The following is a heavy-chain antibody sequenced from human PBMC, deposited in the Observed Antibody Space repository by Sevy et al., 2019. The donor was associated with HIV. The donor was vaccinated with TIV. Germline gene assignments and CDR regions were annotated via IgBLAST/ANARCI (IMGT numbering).Heavy chain of an antibody. D-gene: IGHD3-3*01. CDR3: ARGQLLQFLEWPSYGLDV. CDR1: GFTFSSHW. Sequence: GGSLRISCAVSGFTFSSHWMFWVRQAPGKGLVWVSHINSHGTITNYADSVKGRFAISRDNTKNTIYLQMNSLRAEDTAVYYCARGQLLQFLEWPSYGLDVWGQGTTVTVSS. V-gene: IGHV3-74*01. CDR2: INSHGTIT. J-gene: IGHJ6*02.